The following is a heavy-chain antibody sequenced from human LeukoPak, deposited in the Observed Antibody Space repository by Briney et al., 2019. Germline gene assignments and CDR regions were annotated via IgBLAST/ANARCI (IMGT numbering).Heavy chain of an antibody. CDR1: GGSISSGGYS. J-gene: IGHJ4*02. V-gene: IGHV4-30-2*01. Sequence: SETLSLTCAVSGGSISSGGYSWSWIRQPPGKGLEWIGYIYHSGSTYYNPSLKSRVTISVDRSKNQFSLKLSSVTAADTAVYYCATYIYYDSSGRPGNYFDYWGQGTLVTVSS. CDR3: ATYIYYDSSGRPGNYFDY. CDR2: IYHSGST. D-gene: IGHD3-22*01.